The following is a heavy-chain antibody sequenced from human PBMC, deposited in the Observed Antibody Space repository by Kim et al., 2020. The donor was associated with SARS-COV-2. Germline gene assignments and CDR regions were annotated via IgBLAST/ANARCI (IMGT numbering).Heavy chain of an antibody. CDR3: ARGSEIERWELLENY. J-gene: IGHJ4*02. D-gene: IGHD1-26*01. CDR2: ISYDGSNK. Sequence: GGSLRLSCAASGFTFSSYAMHWVRQAPGKGLEWVAVISYDGSNKYYADSVKGRLTISRDNSKNTLYLQMNSLRAEDTAVYYCARGSEIERWELLENYWGQGTLVTVSS. CDR1: GFTFSSYA. V-gene: IGHV3-30*04.